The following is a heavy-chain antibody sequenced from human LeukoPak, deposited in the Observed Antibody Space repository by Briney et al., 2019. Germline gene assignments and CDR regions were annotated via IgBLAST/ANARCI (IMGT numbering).Heavy chain of an antibody. J-gene: IGHJ4*02. CDR1: GYTFTAYY. CDR2: INPNSGGT. CDR3: ARDRVVVPAAFDY. Sequence: ASVKVSCKASGYTFTAYYMHWVRQAPRQGPEWMGWINPNSGGTNYAQKFQGRVTMTRDTSISTAYMELSRLRSDDTAVYYCARDRVVVPAAFDYWGQGTLVTVSS. V-gene: IGHV1-2*02. D-gene: IGHD2-2*01.